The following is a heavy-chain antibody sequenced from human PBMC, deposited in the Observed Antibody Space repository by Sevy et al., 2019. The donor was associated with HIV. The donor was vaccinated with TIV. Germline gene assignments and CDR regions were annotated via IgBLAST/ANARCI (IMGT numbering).Heavy chain of an antibody. CDR1: GFPFSNYW. Sequence: GGSLRLSCAVSGFPFSNYWMSWVRQAPGKGLEWVANIKQDESEIYNVDSVKGRFTISRDNAKNSVSLQMNSLGAEDTAVYYCARGPNYGDRTDYFEYWGPGILVTVSS. CDR3: ARGPNYGDRTDYFEY. CDR2: IKQDESEI. V-gene: IGHV3-7*01. D-gene: IGHD4-17*01. J-gene: IGHJ4*02.